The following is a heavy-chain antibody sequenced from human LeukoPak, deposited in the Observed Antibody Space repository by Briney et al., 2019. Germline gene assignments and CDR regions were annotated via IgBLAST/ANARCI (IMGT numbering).Heavy chain of an antibody. Sequence: QSGGSLRLSCAASEFSVGSNYMTWVRQAPGKGLEWVSLIYSGGSTYYADSVKGRFTISRDNAKNSLYLQMNSLRAEDTAVYYCARDRYYYDSSSFQHWGQGTLVTVSS. D-gene: IGHD3-22*01. CDR3: ARDRYYYDSSSFQH. J-gene: IGHJ1*01. CDR1: EFSVGSNY. V-gene: IGHV3-66*01. CDR2: IYSGGST.